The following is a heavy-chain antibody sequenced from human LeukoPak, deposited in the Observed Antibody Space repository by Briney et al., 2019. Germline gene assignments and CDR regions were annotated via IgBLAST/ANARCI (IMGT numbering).Heavy chain of an antibody. J-gene: IGHJ5*02. Sequence: SQTLSLTCTASGGSISSYYWSWIRQPPGKGLEWIGYIYYSGSTNYNPSLKSRVTISVDTSKNQFSLKLSSVTAADTAVYYCARAYSSSLPAHSNWFDPWGQGTLVTVSS. D-gene: IGHD6-6*01. CDR1: GGSISSYY. V-gene: IGHV4-59*01. CDR2: IYYSGST. CDR3: ARAYSSSLPAHSNWFDP.